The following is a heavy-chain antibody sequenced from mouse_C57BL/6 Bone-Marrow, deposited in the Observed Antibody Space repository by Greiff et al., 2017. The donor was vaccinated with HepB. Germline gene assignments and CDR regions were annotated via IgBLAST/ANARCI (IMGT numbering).Heavy chain of an antibody. CDR3: ARDLYYGAMDY. D-gene: IGHD2-1*01. CDR1: GFTFSDFY. CDR2: SRNKANDYTT. V-gene: IGHV7-1*01. J-gene: IGHJ4*01. Sequence: DVKLVESGGGLVQSGRSLRLSCATSGFTFSDFYMEWVRQAPGKGLEWIAASRNKANDYTTEYSASVQGRFIVSKDTSQSILYLQMNAMRAEDTAIYYCARDLYYGAMDYWGQGTSVTVSS.